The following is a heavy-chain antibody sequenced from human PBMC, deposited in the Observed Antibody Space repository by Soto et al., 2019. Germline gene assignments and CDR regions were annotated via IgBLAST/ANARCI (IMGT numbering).Heavy chain of an antibody. Sequence: QITLKESGPTLVKPTQTLTLTCTFSGFSLSTSGVGVGWIRQPPGKALEWLALIYWDDDKRYSPSLKSRLTITEDTSKNQVVLTMTNMDPVDTATYYCAHQTTVTFGFDSWGQGTLVTVSS. V-gene: IGHV2-5*02. CDR1: GFSLSTSGVG. CDR3: AHQTTVTFGFDS. CDR2: IYWDDDK. D-gene: IGHD4-17*01. J-gene: IGHJ4*02.